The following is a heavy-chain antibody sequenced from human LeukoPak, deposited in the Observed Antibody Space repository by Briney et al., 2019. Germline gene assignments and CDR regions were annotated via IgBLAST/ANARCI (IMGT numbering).Heavy chain of an antibody. CDR1: GFTFSSYG. J-gene: IGHJ4*02. Sequence: GRSLRLSCAASGFTFSSYGMHWVRQAPGKGLEWVAVIWYDGSNKYYADAVKGRFTISRDNSKNTLYLQMNSLRAEDTAVYYCARDAHTLYDSSGYYFDYWGQGTLVTVSS. D-gene: IGHD3-22*01. V-gene: IGHV3-33*01. CDR3: ARDAHTLYDSSGYYFDY. CDR2: IWYDGSNK.